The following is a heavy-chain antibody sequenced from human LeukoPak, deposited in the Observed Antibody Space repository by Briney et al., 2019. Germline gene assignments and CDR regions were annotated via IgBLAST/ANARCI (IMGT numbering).Heavy chain of an antibody. CDR1: GYTFTSYY. CDR3: AGNRPQTGSPFDY. J-gene: IGHJ4*02. CDR2: INPSGGST. D-gene: IGHD1-1*01. Sequence: GASVKVSCNASGYTFTSYYMHWVRQAPGQGLEWMGIINPSGGSTSYAQKFQGRVTMTRDTSTSTVYMELSSLRSEDTAVYYCAGNRPQTGSPFDYWGQGTLVTVSS. V-gene: IGHV1-46*01.